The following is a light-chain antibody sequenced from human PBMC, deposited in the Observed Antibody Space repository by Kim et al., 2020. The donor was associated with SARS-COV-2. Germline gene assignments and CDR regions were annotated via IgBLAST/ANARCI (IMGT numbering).Light chain of an antibody. J-gene: IGKJ5*01. CDR2: GAS. V-gene: IGKV3-20*01. CDR1: QSVSSSY. Sequence: SPGERATLSCRASQSVSSSYLAWDQQKPGQAPRLLIYGASSRATGIPDRFSGSGSGTDFTFTISRLEPEDFAVYYCQQYGSSLITFGQGTRLEIK. CDR3: QQYGSSLIT.